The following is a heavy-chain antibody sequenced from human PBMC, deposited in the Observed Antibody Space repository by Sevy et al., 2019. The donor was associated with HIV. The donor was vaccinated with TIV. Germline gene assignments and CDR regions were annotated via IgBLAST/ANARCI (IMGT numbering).Heavy chain of an antibody. Sequence: GGSLRLSFAASGFTFSANWRNWVRQAPGKGLEWVANIKGDGSDKHYVDSVEGRFTISRDNAKNLLYLQMNSLRVEDTAVYYCAHETFGRFESWGQGTLVTVSS. V-gene: IGHV3-7*01. D-gene: IGHD3-16*01. CDR3: AHETFGRFES. CDR1: GFTFSANW. J-gene: IGHJ4*02. CDR2: IKGDGSDK.